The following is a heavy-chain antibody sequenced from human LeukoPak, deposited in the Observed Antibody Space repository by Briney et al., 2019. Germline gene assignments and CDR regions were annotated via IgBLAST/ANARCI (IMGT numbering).Heavy chain of an antibody. CDR3: ARDLSSYDYVWGSYRGSGAFDI. CDR2: IIPIFGTA. Sequence: SVKVSCKASGGTFSSYAISWVRQATGQGLEWMGGIIPIFGTANYAQKFQGRVTITADESTSTAYMELSSLRSEDTGVYYCARDLSSYDYVWGSYRGSGAFDIWGQGTMVTVSS. D-gene: IGHD3-16*02. V-gene: IGHV1-69*13. CDR1: GGTFSSYA. J-gene: IGHJ3*02.